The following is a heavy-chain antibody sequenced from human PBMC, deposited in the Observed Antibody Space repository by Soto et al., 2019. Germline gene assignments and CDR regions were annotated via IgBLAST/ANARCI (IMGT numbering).Heavy chain of an antibody. V-gene: IGHV3-72*01. J-gene: IGHJ4*02. Sequence: GGSLRLSCAASGFTFSDQYMGWVRQAPGKGLEWIGRIRNKASGHTTEYAASVKGRFTISRDDSKSSLFLQMNSLKSEDTAVYYCASPGYSSGWYDYWGQGTLVTVSS. CDR1: GFTFSDQY. CDR2: IRNKASGHTT. CDR3: ASPGYSSGWYDY. D-gene: IGHD6-19*01.